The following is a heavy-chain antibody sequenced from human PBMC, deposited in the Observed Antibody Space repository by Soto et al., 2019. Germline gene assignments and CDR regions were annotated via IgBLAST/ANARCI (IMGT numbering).Heavy chain of an antibody. J-gene: IGHJ6*02. Sequence: GASVKVSCKASGYTFTNYVISWVRQAPGQGLEWMGWISADNANTNYAQKLQGRVTMTTDTSTTTAYMDLTSLRSDDTAVYYCARDIRNYGMDVWGQGTTVTVSS. CDR1: GYTFTNYV. V-gene: IGHV1-18*01. CDR3: ARDIRNYGMDV. CDR2: ISADNANT.